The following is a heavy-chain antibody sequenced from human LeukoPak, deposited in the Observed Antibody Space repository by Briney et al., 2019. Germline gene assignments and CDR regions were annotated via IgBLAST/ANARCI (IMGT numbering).Heavy chain of an antibody. CDR2: IMQDGSEK. D-gene: IGHD2-15*01. J-gene: IGHJ4*02. Sequence: GGSLRLSCAASGFTLSSYWMSWVRQAPGQGREWVANIMQDGSEKYYVDSVRGRFTISRDNAKTSLYLQMNSLRAEDTAVYYWARGWVACSRGSCYAFDIWGQGTLVTVST. V-gene: IGHV3-7*01. CDR1: GFTLSSYW. CDR3: ARGWVACSRGSCYAFDI.